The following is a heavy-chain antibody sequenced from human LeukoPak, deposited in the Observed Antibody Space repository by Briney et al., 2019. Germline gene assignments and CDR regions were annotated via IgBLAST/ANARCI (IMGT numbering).Heavy chain of an antibody. J-gene: IGHJ3*02. CDR3: ARQGGDDAFDI. Sequence: PSETLSLTCAVYGGSFSGYYWSWIRQPPGKGLEWIGYIYYSGSTNYNPSLKSRVTISVDTSKNQFSLKLSSVTAADTAVYYCARQGGDDAFDIWGQGTMVTVSS. CDR2: IYYSGST. D-gene: IGHD3-16*01. CDR1: GGSFSGYY. V-gene: IGHV4-59*08.